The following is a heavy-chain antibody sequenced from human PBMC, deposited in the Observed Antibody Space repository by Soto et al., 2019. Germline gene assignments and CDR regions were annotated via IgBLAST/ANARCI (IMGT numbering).Heavy chain of an antibody. CDR2: ITTNGHT. Sequence: EVHLLESGGVLVQPGESLRLSCETSGFTFSNCVMTWVRQPPGKRLEWVSVITTNGHTDYADSVKGRFTISRDNSKNTVYLLRNSLRAEDTAVYYCAKGLLNGRWYAADWGQGTLVTVSS. D-gene: IGHD6-13*01. J-gene: IGHJ4*02. CDR1: GFTFSNCV. CDR3: AKGLLNGRWYAAD. V-gene: IGHV3-23*01.